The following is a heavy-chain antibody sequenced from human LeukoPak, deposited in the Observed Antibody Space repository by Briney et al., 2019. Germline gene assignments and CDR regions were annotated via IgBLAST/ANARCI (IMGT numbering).Heavy chain of an antibody. V-gene: IGHV3-7*01. D-gene: IGHD6-13*01. CDR2: IKQDGSEK. J-gene: IGHJ4*02. CDR3: ATSSLEGSSTFDY. CDR1: GFTFSSYW. Sequence: GGSLRLSCAASGFTFSSYWMSWVRQAPGKGLEWVANIKQDGSEKYYVDSVKGRFTISRDNAKNSLYLQMNSLRAEDTAVYYCATSSLEGSSTFDYWGQGTLVTVSS.